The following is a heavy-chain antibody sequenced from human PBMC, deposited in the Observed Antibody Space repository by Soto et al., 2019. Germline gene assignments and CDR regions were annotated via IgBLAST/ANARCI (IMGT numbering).Heavy chain of an antibody. CDR1: GGTFSSHA. J-gene: IGHJ5*02. Sequence: QVQLVQSGPEVKKPGSSVKVSCKVSGGTFSSHAINWLRQAPGQGLEWMGVIIPVTDTPNNAEKFQGRVTITADKSTTPVYMELSSLTFDDTAVYFCARGNKGPGHYGPGSQGWYGPWGQGTLVTVSS. CDR3: ARGNKGPGHYGPGSQGWYGP. V-gene: IGHV1-69*06. D-gene: IGHD3-10*01. CDR2: IIPVTDTP.